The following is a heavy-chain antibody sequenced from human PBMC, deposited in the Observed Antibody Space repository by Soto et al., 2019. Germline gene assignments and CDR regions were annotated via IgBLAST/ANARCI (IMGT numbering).Heavy chain of an antibody. D-gene: IGHD1-26*01. CDR2: IDPSDSYT. V-gene: IGHV5-10-1*01. CDR1: GYIFTSYW. CDR3: ARRKIAVGATHSPHHYGMDV. J-gene: IGHJ6*02. Sequence: GESLKISCNGSGYIFTSYWISWVRQMPGKGLEWMGRIDPSDSYTNYSPSFQGHVTISADKSISTAYLQWSSLKASDTAMYYCARRKIAVGATHSPHHYGMDVWGQGTTVTVSS.